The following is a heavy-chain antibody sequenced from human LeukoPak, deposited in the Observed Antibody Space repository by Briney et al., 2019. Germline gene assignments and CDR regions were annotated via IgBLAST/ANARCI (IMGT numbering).Heavy chain of an antibody. CDR1: GFSSTNAW. D-gene: IGHD3-9*01. CDR2: IKSKTDGRTT. CDR3: IVETGNYPFDY. Sequence: GGCLRLAFAASGFSSTNAWMSSGRQAPGKGLEWVGRIKSKTDGRTTDYAAPVQDRFPISRDDAKNTQYLPLSRLRTEATAVYYCIVETGNYPFDYWGQGTLVTVSS. V-gene: IGHV3-15*01. J-gene: IGHJ4*02.